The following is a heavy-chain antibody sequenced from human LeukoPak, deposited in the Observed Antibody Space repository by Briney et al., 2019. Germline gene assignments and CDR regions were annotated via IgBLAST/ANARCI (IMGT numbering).Heavy chain of an antibody. CDR1: GGSFSGYY. J-gene: IGHJ4*02. V-gene: IGHV4-34*01. D-gene: IGHD2-21*02. CDR3: ARVGLPASPENAVVTVIDY. Sequence: NTSETLSLTCAVYGGSFSGYYWSWIRQPPGKGLEWIGEINHSGSTNYNPSLKSRVTISVDTSKNQFSLKLSSVTAADTAVYYCARVGLPASPENAVVTVIDYWGQGTLVTVSS. CDR2: INHSGST.